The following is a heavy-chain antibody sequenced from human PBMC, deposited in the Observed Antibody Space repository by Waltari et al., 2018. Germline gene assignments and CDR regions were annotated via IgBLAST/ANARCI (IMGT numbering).Heavy chain of an antibody. CDR2: INSGGDT. Sequence: EVQLVESGGGLIQPGGSLRLSCAASGFTVSSNYMSWVRQAPGKGMKWVSGINSGGDTHYADSVKGRFTISRDNSKNTVYLQMNTLRAEDTALYYCARDVTGYYYFDLWGRGTLVTVSS. J-gene: IGHJ2*01. CDR1: GFTVSSNY. V-gene: IGHV3-53*01. CDR3: ARDVTGYYYFDL.